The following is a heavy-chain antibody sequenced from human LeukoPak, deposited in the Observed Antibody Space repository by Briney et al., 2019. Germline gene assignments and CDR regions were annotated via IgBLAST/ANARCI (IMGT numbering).Heavy chain of an antibody. CDR2: IYPGDSDT. D-gene: IGHD1-26*01. V-gene: IGHV5-51*01. CDR3: ARSPIVGATNGAFDI. Sequence: GESLKISCKGSGYSFTSYWIGWVRQMPGKGLEWMGIIYPGDSDTRYSPSFQGRVTISADKSISTAYLQWSSLKASDTAMYYCARSPIVGATNGAFDIWGQGTMVTVSS. CDR1: GYSFTSYW. J-gene: IGHJ3*02.